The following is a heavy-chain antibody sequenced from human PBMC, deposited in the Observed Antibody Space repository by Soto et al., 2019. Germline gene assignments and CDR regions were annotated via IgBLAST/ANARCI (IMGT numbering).Heavy chain of an antibody. CDR1: GGSISSGGYY. Sequence: QVQLQESGPGLVKPSQTLSLTCTVSGGSISSGGYYWSWIRQHPGKGLEWIGYIYYSGSTYYNPSLKSRVTISVDTSKNQFSRKLSSVTAADTAVYYCARVGYSSGWYSALYYYYGMDVWGQGTTVTVSS. J-gene: IGHJ6*02. V-gene: IGHV4-31*03. D-gene: IGHD6-19*01. CDR3: ARVGYSSGWYSALYYYYGMDV. CDR2: IYYSGST.